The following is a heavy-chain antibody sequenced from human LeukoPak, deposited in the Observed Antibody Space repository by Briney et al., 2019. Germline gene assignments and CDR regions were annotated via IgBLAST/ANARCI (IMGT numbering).Heavy chain of an antibody. CDR1: GFTFSSYG. CDR3: ARGADEFVWGSYRSNWFDP. V-gene: IGHV3-33*01. CDR2: IWYDGSNK. J-gene: IGHJ5*02. Sequence: GGSLRPSCAASGFTFSSYGMHWVRQAPGKGLEWVAVIWYDGSNKYYADSVKGRFTISRDNSKNTLYLQMNSLRAEDTAVYYCARGADEFVWGSYRSNWFDPWGQGTLVTVSS. D-gene: IGHD3-16*02.